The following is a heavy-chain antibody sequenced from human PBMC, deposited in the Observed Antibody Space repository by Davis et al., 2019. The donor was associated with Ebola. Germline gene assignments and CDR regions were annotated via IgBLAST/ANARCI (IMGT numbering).Heavy chain of an antibody. D-gene: IGHD2-21*01. CDR3: AKGTYSSMAAWFDP. V-gene: IGHV4-59*12. J-gene: IGHJ5*02. CDR1: GGSIIGDY. Sequence: MPSETLSLTCTVSGGSIIGDYWSWIRQSPERGLEWMGFVYYSGRTEYNPSLKSRVTLSVDRSKRQFSLNLRSVTAADMGVYYCAKGTYSSMAAWFDPWGQGILVTVPS. CDR2: VYYSGRT.